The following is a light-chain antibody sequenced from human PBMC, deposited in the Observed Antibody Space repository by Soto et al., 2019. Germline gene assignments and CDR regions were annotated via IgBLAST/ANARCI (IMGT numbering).Light chain of an antibody. CDR1: QSIRTY. J-gene: IGKJ4*01. V-gene: IGKV1-39*01. Sequence: DIQMTQSPSSLSASVRDRVTITCRASQSIRTYLNWYQQKPGRAPKLLIYTASSLQSGVPSRCIGSGSGTDFTLTISSLQPEDFATYYCEQSHRTPFTFGGGTKVEIK. CDR2: TAS. CDR3: EQSHRTPFT.